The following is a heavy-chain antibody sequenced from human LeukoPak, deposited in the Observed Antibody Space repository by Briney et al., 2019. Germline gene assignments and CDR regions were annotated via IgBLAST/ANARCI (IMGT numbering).Heavy chain of an antibody. CDR2: IASSGSSI. V-gene: IGHV3-21*04. Sequence: GGSLRLSCAASGFAFSSHVMNWVRQAPGKGLEWVSSIASSGSSIYYADSLKGRFTTSRDNAKNSLYLQINSLRPEDTAVYYCARERYSRSSHDALDLWGRGTMVTVSS. D-gene: IGHD6-6*01. CDR1: GFAFSSHV. J-gene: IGHJ3*01. CDR3: ARERYSRSSHDALDL.